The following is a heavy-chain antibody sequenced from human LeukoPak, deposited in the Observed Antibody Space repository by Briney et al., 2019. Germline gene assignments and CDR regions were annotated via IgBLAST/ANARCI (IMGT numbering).Heavy chain of an antibody. D-gene: IGHD2-15*01. CDR3: AKSTRGCSGGSCHGY. J-gene: IGHJ4*02. CDR2: ISGSGSSI. CDR1: GFTFSNYA. Sequence: GGSLRLSCAASGFTFSNYAMSWVRQAPGKGLEWVSAISGSGSSIYCADSVKGRFTISRDNSKNTLYLQMNSLRAEDTAVYYCAKSTRGCSGGSCHGYWGQGTLVTVSS. V-gene: IGHV3-23*01.